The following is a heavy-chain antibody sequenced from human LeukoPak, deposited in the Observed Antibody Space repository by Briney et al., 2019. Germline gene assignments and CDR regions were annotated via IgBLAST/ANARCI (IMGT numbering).Heavy chain of an antibody. Sequence: ASVKVSCKASGYTFTNYDINWVRQATGQGLEWMGWINPNSGGTNYAQKFQGRVTMTRDTSISTAYMELSRLRSDDTAVYYCAREGVWVDGGIGHAFDIWGQGTMVTVPS. V-gene: IGHV1-2*02. CDR2: INPNSGGT. CDR3: AREGVWVDGGIGHAFDI. D-gene: IGHD1-26*01. CDR1: GYTFTNYD. J-gene: IGHJ3*02.